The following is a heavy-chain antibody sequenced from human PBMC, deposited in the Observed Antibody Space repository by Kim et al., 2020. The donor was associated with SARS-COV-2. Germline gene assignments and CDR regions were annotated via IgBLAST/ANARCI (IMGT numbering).Heavy chain of an antibody. CDR1: GFTFSSYS. CDR3: ARDTGYCSSTSCYSYLDY. CDR2: ISSSSSYI. D-gene: IGHD2-2*01. J-gene: IGHJ4*02. V-gene: IGHV3-21*01. Sequence: GGSLRLSCAASGFTFSSYSMNWVRQAPGKGLEWVSSISSSSSYIYYADSVKGRFTISRDNAKNSLYLQMNSLRAEDTAVYYCARDTGYCSSTSCYSYLDYWGQGTLVTVSS.